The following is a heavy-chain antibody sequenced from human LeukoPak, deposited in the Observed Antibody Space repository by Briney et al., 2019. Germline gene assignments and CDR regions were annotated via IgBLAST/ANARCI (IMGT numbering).Heavy chain of an antibody. V-gene: IGHV3-30*04. J-gene: IGHJ3*02. CDR3: ARELPGRFGVEGGNAFDI. D-gene: IGHD3-10*01. Sequence: GGSLRLSCAASGFTFSSYGMHWVRQAPGKGLEWVAVISYDGSDKYYADSVKGRFTISRDNAKNSLYLQMNSLRAEDTAVYYCARELPGRFGVEGGNAFDIWGQGTMVTVSS. CDR2: ISYDGSDK. CDR1: GFTFSSYG.